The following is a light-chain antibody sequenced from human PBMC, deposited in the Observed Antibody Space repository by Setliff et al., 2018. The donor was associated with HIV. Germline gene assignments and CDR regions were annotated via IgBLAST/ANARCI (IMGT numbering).Light chain of an antibody. V-gene: IGLV3-21*04. Sequence: SYELTQPPSVSVAPGETARITCGGNNIGRKGVHWYQQKPGQAPVVVIYYDSDRPSGIPERFSGSNSGNTATLTISRVEAGDEADYYCQVWDGSRDPWVFGGGT. CDR2: YDS. CDR3: QVWDGSRDPWV. J-gene: IGLJ3*02. CDR1: NIGRKG.